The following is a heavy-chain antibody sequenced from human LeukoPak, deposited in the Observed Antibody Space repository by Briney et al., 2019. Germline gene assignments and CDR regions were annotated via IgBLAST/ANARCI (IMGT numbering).Heavy chain of an antibody. Sequence: GGSLRLSCATSGFPFETNAMSWVRQAPGKGLEWVATIGNTETFYADSVTGRFTISRDNSRNTVNLQMNRLRVEDTAIYYCAKDWIQFNRVFDCFDSWGQGTLVTVSS. D-gene: IGHD5-18*01. CDR3: AKDWIQFNRVFDCFDS. V-gene: IGHV3-23*01. J-gene: IGHJ4*02. CDR1: GFPFETNA. CDR2: IGNTET.